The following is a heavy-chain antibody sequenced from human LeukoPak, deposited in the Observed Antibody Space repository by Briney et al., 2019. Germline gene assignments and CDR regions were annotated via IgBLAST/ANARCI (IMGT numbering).Heavy chain of an antibody. CDR3: ARLDGSGSYLGYFDY. D-gene: IGHD3-10*01. CDR1: GGSISNNNYF. CDR2: IYYSGST. V-gene: IGHV4-39*01. J-gene: IGHJ4*02. Sequence: PSETLSLTCTVSGGSISNNNYFWGWIRQPPGKGLEWIGSIYYSGSTYYNPPLNSRVTISVDTSKNQFSLKLSSVTAADTALYYCARLDGSGSYLGYFDYWGQGTRVTVSS.